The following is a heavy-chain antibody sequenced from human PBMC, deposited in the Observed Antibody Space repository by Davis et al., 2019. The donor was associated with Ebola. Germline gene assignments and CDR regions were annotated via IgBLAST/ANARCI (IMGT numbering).Heavy chain of an antibody. CDR2: ISAYNGNT. CDR3: ARETYYYDSSGYSHHYFDY. Sequence: ASVKVSCKASGYTFTSYGISWVRQAPGQGLEWMGWISAYNGNTNYAQKLQGRVTMTTDTSTSTAYMELRSLRSEDTAVYYCARETYYYDSSGYSHHYFDYWGQGTLVTVSS. CDR1: GYTFTSYG. J-gene: IGHJ4*02. V-gene: IGHV1-18*01. D-gene: IGHD3-22*01.